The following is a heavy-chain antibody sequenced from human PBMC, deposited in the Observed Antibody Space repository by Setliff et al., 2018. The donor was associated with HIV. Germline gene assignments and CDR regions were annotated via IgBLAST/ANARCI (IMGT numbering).Heavy chain of an antibody. CDR1: GFTFDDYA. Sequence: LRLSCAASGFTFDDYAMHWVRQAPGKGLEWVSGISWNSGIIGYADSVKGRFTISRDNAKNSLYLQMHSLRAEDTALYYCAKEGGTYGSDYYYFYMDVWGKGTTVTVSS. CDR2: ISWNSGII. CDR3: AKEGGTYGSDYYYFYMDV. D-gene: IGHD3-10*01. J-gene: IGHJ6*03. V-gene: IGHV3-9*01.